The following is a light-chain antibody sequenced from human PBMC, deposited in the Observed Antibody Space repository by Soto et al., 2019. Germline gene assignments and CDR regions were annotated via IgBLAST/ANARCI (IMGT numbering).Light chain of an antibody. CDR3: QQYYNWLT. J-gene: IGKJ4*01. V-gene: IGKV3-15*01. CDR2: RTS. CDR1: QSVSGD. Sequence: EIVMTQSPATLPVSPGERATLSCRASQSVSGDVAWYQQKPGQPPRLLIYRTSTRATGIPPRFSGIRSGTEFALTIGSRQSEDFAVYYCQQYYNWLTFRGGTKVDIK.